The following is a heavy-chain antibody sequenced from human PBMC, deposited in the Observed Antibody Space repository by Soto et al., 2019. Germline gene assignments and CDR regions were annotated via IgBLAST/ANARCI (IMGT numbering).Heavy chain of an antibody. CDR2: IYSGGST. V-gene: IGHV3-53*01. D-gene: IGHD5-12*01. CDR3: ARGSSGYDSAWAVNYYYYGMDV. J-gene: IGHJ6*02. CDR1: GFTVSSNY. Sequence: PGGSLRLSCAASGFTVSSNYMSWVRQAPGKGLEWVSVIYSGGSTYYADSVKGRFTISRDNSKNTLYLQMNSLRAEDTAVYYCARGSSGYDSAWAVNYYYYGMDVWGQGATVTVSS.